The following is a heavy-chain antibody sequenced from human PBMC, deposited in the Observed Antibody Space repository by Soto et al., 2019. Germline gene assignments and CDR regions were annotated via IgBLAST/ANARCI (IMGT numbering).Heavy chain of an antibody. Sequence: ASVKVSCKASGYTFTSYAMHWVRQAPGQRLEWMGWINAGNGNTKYSQKFQGRVTITRDTSASTAYMELSSLRSEDTAVYYCARDPGELWGMDVWGQGTTVTVSS. CDR2: INAGNGNT. CDR1: GYTFTSYA. J-gene: IGHJ6*02. D-gene: IGHD3-16*01. CDR3: ARDPGELWGMDV. V-gene: IGHV1-3*01.